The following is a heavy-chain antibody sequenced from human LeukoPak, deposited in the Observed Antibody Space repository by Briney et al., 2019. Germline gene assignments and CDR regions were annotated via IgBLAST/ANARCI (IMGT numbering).Heavy chain of an antibody. CDR2: IKQDGSEK. CDR1: GFTFSSYW. CDR3: ARGRYYYDSSLAFDI. Sequence: PGGSLRLSCAASGFTFSSYWMSWVRQAPGKGLEWVANIKQDGSEKYYVDSVKGRFTISRDNANNSLFLQMNRLRAEDTAVYYCARGRYYYDSSLAFDIWGQGTMGTVSS. J-gene: IGHJ3*02. D-gene: IGHD3-22*01. V-gene: IGHV3-7*01.